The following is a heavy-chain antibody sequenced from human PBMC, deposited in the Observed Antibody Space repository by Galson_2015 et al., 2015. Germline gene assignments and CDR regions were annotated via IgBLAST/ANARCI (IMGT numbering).Heavy chain of an antibody. J-gene: IGHJ6*03. V-gene: IGHV1-8*01. CDR2: MNPNSGDT. CDR3: ARAPPETLGDYYMDV. Sequence: SVKVSCKASGYTFTNYDISWVRQAAGQGLEWMGWMNPNSGDTGYAQKFQGRVTMTRDTPISTAYMELSSLRSEDTAVYYCARAPPETLGDYYMDVWGKGTTVAVSS. D-gene: IGHD1-14*01. CDR1: GYTFTNYD.